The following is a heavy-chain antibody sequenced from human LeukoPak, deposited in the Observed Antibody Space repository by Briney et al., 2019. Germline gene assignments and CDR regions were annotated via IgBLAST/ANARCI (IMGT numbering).Heavy chain of an antibody. CDR1: GFTVRSNY. J-gene: IGHJ4*02. V-gene: IGHV3-69-1*01. CDR3: ARASFDY. CDR2: ISSSSYI. Sequence: GGSLRLSCAASGFTVRSNYMSWVRQAPGKGLEWVSSISSSSYIYYADSVKGRFTISRDNAKNSLYLQMNSLRAEDTAVYYCARASFDYWGQGTLVTVSS.